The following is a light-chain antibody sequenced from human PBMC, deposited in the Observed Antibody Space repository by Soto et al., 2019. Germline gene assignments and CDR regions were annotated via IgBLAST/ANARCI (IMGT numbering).Light chain of an antibody. Sequence: IQMTQSPSSLSASVGDRVTITCQASQDISNSLNWYQQKPGKAPKLLIYDTSNLATGVPSRFSGSGSGTDFTFTISSLQPEDIATFYCQQYDNLPPSLTFGGGTKVDIK. J-gene: IGKJ4*01. CDR2: DTS. V-gene: IGKV1-33*01. CDR3: QQYDNLPPSLT. CDR1: QDISNS.